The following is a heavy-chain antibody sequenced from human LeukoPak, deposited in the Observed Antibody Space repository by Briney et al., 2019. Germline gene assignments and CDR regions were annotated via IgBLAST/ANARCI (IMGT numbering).Heavy chain of an antibody. D-gene: IGHD3-3*01. V-gene: IGHV4-61*02. CDR1: GGSISSGSYY. J-gene: IGHJ6*03. CDR2: IYTSGST. Sequence: SETLSLTCTVSGGSISSGSYYWSWIRQPAGKGLEWIGRIYTSGSTNYNPSLKSRVTISVDTSKNQFSLKLSSVTAADTAVYYCARGYDFWPLYYYYMDVWGKGTMVTVSS. CDR3: ARGYDFWPLYYYYMDV.